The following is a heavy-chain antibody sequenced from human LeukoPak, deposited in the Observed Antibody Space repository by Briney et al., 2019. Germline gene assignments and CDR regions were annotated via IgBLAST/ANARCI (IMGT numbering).Heavy chain of an antibody. CDR2: ISSSSSYI. J-gene: IGHJ4*02. D-gene: IGHD3-16*01. Sequence: PGGSLRLSCAASGFTFSSYSMNWVRQAPGKGLEWVSSISSSSSYIYYADSVKGRFTISRDNSRNTLYLQMNSLRAEDTAVYYCAKWGDYVWANAFDIWGQGTLVTVSS. CDR1: GFTFSSYS. CDR3: AKWGDYVWANAFDI. V-gene: IGHV3-21*01.